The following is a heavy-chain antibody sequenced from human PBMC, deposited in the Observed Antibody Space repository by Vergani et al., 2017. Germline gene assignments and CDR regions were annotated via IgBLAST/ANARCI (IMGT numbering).Heavy chain of an antibody. CDR3: ARDLEYGDYGDWYFDL. CDR2: ISWNSGSI. Sequence: EVQLVESGGGLVQPGRSLRLSCAASGFTFDDYAMHWVRHAPGKGLEWVSGISWNSGSIGYADSVKGRFTISRDNAKNSLYLQMNSLRAEDTAVYYCARDLEYGDYGDWYFDLWGRGTLVTVSS. D-gene: IGHD4-17*01. CDR1: GFTFDDYA. J-gene: IGHJ2*01. V-gene: IGHV3-9*01.